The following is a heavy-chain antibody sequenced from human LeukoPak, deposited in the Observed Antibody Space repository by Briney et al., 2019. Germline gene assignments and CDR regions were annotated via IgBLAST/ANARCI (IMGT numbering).Heavy chain of an antibody. CDR3: ARGPPGYSYGPHYYFDY. J-gene: IGHJ4*02. Sequence: PSETLSLTCTVSGGSISSGDYYWSWIRQPPGKGLEWIGYIYYSGSTYYNPSLKSRVTISVDTSKNQFSLKLSSVTAADTAVYYCARGPPGYSYGPHYYFDYWGQGTLVTVSS. CDR2: IYYSGST. V-gene: IGHV4-30-4*01. CDR1: GGSISSGDYY. D-gene: IGHD5-18*01.